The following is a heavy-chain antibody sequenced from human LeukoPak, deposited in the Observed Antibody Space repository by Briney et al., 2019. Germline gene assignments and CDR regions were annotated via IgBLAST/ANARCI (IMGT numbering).Heavy chain of an antibody. Sequence: PSETLSLTCNVSGGSISSYYWSWIRQPPGKGLEWIGYIYYSGSTNYNPSLESRVTISVDTSKNQFSLKLNSVTAADTAVYYCARDQLAVAGLDYWGQGTLVTVSS. J-gene: IGHJ4*02. D-gene: IGHD6-19*01. CDR3: ARDQLAVAGLDY. CDR1: GGSISSYY. V-gene: IGHV4-59*01. CDR2: IYYSGST.